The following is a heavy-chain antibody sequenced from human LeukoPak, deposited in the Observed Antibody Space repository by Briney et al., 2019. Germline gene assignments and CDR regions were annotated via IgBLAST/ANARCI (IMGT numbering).Heavy chain of an antibody. V-gene: IGHV4-34*01. D-gene: IGHD3-10*01. CDR3: ARLPDYYSRHGAPG. CDR1: GESLSNYY. Sequence: SETLSLTCAVYGESLSNYYWSWIRQPPGKGLEWIEEINHYGSTNYNPPLKSRITISVDTFKNQFSLKLSSVTAADTAVYYCARLPDYYSRHGAPGWGQGTLVTVSS. CDR2: INHYGST. J-gene: IGHJ4*02.